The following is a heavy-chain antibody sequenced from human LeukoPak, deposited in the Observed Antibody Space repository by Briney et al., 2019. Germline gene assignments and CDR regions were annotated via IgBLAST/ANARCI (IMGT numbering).Heavy chain of an antibody. Sequence: GGSLRLSCAASGFTFSSYAMHWVRQAPGKGLEWVAVISYDGSNKYYVDSVKGRFTISRDNSKNTLYLQMNSLRAEDTAVYYCARVGRDGYNLGAFDIWGQGTMVTVSS. CDR3: ARVGRDGYNLGAFDI. D-gene: IGHD5-24*01. CDR1: GFTFSSYA. V-gene: IGHV3-30-3*01. CDR2: ISYDGSNK. J-gene: IGHJ3*02.